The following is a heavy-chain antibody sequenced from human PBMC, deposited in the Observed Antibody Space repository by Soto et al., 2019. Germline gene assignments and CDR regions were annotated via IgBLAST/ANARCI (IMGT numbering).Heavy chain of an antibody. J-gene: IGHJ6*03. Sequence: EVQLGGPGEAWEKLAGSLRLPGAASEFTLDDKPFTWVRQAPGKGLGWVSGISWNSGSIGYADSVKGRFTISRDNAKNSLYLQMNSLRAEDTALYYCAKSATTRNYYYYMDVWGKGTTVTVSS. V-gene: IGHV3-9*01. CDR3: AKSATTRNYYYYMDV. CDR2: ISWNSGSI. D-gene: IGHD4-17*01. CDR1: EFTLDDKP.